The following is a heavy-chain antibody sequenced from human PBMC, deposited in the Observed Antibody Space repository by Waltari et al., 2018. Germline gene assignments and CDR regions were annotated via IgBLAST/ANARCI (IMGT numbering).Heavy chain of an antibody. CDR2: INHSGST. V-gene: IGHV4-34*01. Sequence: QVQLQQWGAGLLKPSETLSLTCAVYGGSFSGYYWSWIRQTPGKGREGIGEINHSGSTNHHPSLKSRVTISVAPSRNHFSLKLSSVTAADTAVYYCARGTTGGVLGGDYWGQGTLVTVSS. D-gene: IGHD1-1*01. J-gene: IGHJ4*02. CDR1: GGSFSGYY. CDR3: ARGTTGGVLGGDY.